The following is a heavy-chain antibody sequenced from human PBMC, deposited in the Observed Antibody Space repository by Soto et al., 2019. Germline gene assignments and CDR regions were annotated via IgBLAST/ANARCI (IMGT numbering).Heavy chain of an antibody. V-gene: IGHV3-30*18. CDR1: GFTFSSYG. Sequence: PGWSLRLSCAASGFTFSSYGMHWVLPAPGKGLEWVAVISYDGSNKYYADSVKGRFTISRDNSKNTLYLQMNSLKAEDTAVYYSSKDRYYYDSSVYYWGQGTLVTVSS. CDR3: SKDRYYYDSSVYY. D-gene: IGHD3-22*01. CDR2: ISYDGSNK. J-gene: IGHJ4*02.